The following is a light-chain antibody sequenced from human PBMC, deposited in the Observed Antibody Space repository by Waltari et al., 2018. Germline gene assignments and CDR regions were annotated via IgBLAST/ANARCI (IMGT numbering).Light chain of an antibody. CDR1: QSISSW. J-gene: IGKJ1*01. CDR3: QQYNSYST. CDR2: KAS. V-gene: IGKV1-5*03. Sequence: DIQMTQSPSTLSASVGDRVTITCRASQSISSWLAWYQQKPGKALKLLIYKASSLESGVPSRFSGSRSGTEFTLTISSLQPDDFATDYCQQYNSYSTFGQGTKVEIK.